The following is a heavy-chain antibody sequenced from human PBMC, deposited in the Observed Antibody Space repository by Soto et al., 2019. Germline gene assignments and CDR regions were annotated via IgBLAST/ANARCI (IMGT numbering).Heavy chain of an antibody. V-gene: IGHV4-31*03. J-gene: IGHJ4*02. Sequence: QVQLQESGPGLVKPSQTLSLTCTVSGGSISSGGYYWSWIRQHPGKGLEWIGYIYYSGSTYYNPSLKSRVTISVDTSKHQFSLKLSSVTAADKAVYYCARGRGYCDSSGYRPQGDWGQGTLVTVSS. D-gene: IGHD3-22*01. CDR3: ARGRGYCDSSGYRPQGD. CDR2: IYYSGST. CDR1: GGSISSGGYY.